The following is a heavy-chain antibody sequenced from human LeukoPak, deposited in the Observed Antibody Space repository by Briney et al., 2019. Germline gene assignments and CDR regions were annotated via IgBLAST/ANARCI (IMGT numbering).Heavy chain of an antibody. V-gene: IGHV3-33*01. J-gene: IGHJ4*02. CDR2: IWYDGSNK. CDR3: ARDQMVQGVIYYFDY. CDR1: GFTFSSYG. Sequence: PGGSLRLSCAASGFTFSSYGMHWVRQAPGKGLEWVAVIWYDGSNKYYADSVKGRFTISRDNSKNTPYLQMNSLRAEDTAVYYCARDQMVQGVIYYFDYWGQGTLVTVSS. D-gene: IGHD3-10*01.